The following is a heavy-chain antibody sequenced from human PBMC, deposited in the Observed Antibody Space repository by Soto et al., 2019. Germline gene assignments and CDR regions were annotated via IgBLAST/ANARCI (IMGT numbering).Heavy chain of an antibody. V-gene: IGHV1-69*01. Sequence: QIQLVHSGAEVRKPGSSVKGSCKASGGTFSSDGISWVRQAPGQGLEWMGGIIPGFANTRYAQKFQGRVTITADASTTTVDLELNSLTSEDTATYYCARGHYVSSGSVATSCYYYGMDVWGQGTTVTVSS. CDR3: ARGHYVSSGSVATSCYYYGMDV. D-gene: IGHD3-10*01. CDR1: GGTFSSDG. J-gene: IGHJ6*01. CDR2: IIPGFANT.